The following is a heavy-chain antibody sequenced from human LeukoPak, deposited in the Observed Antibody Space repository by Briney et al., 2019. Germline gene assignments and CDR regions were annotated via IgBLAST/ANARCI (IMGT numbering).Heavy chain of an antibody. Sequence: SETLSLTCTVSGGSISSYYWTWVRQPAGKGLEWIGRIYSSGSTNYNPSLKSRVSMSVDTYKNQFSLKLSSVTAADSALYYCARAAALDSWGQGTLVTVSS. CDR2: IYSSGST. V-gene: IGHV4-4*07. D-gene: IGHD6-13*01. CDR1: GGSISSYY. J-gene: IGHJ4*02. CDR3: ARAAALDS.